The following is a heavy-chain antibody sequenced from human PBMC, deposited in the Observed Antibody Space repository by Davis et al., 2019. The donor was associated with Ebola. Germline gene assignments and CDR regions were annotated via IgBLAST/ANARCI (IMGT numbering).Heavy chain of an antibody. J-gene: IGHJ4*02. CDR2: IGIGGDT. V-gene: IGHV3-13*01. D-gene: IGHD6-13*01. CDR1: GFTFSSYD. Sequence: PGGSLLSCAASGFTFSSYDMHWVRQATGKGLEWVSAIGIGGDTHYPGSVKGRFTISRENAKNSLYLQMNSLRAGDTAVYYCARVSSSSWPFFESWGQGTLVTVSS. CDR3: ARVSSSSWPFFES.